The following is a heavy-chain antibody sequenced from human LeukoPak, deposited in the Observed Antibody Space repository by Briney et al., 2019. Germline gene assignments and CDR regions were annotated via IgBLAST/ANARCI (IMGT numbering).Heavy chain of an antibody. CDR2: INPNSGGT. CDR1: GYTFTGYY. Sequence: ASVKVSCKASGYTFTGYYMHWVRQAPGQGLEWMGWINPNSGGTYYAQKFQGRVTVTRDTSISSAYMELSSLRSDDTAVYYCARVWPCSKGVCPDVFEYWGQGTLVTVSS. J-gene: IGHJ4*02. V-gene: IGHV1-2*02. CDR3: ARVWPCSKGVCPDVFEY. D-gene: IGHD2-8*01.